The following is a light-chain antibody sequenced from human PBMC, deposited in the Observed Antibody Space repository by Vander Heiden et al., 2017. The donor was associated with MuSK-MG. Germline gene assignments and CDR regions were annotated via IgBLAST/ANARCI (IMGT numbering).Light chain of an antibody. J-gene: IGKJ5*01. Sequence: EIVMTQSPATLSVSPGERATLSCRASQSVSSNLAWYQHKPGQAPRLLIYGASTRATGIPARFSGSGSGTEFTLTISSLQSEDFSVYYCQQYNNCPITFGQGTRLEIK. CDR3: QQYNNCPIT. CDR2: GAS. V-gene: IGKV3-15*01. CDR1: QSVSSN.